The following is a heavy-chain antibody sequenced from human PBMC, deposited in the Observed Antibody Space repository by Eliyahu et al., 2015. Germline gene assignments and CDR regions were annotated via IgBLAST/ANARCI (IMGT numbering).Heavy chain of an antibody. D-gene: IGHD3-16*01. CDR2: MYNGGAT. CDR3: ARDLGAYKRAFDY. J-gene: IGHJ4*02. CDR1: GFPVSSNY. Sequence: EVQLVESGGGLIQPGGSLRLSXAASGFPVSSNYMXWVRQAPGKGLEWLSVMYNGGATYYADSVKGRFTISRDNSKNTLYLQMNSLRADDTAVYYCARDLGAYKRAFDYWGQSTLVTVSS. V-gene: IGHV3-53*01.